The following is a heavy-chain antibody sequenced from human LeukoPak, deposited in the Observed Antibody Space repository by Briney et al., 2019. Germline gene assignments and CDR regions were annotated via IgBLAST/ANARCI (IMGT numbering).Heavy chain of an antibody. CDR2: TSYNGNNK. J-gene: IGHJ4*02. Sequence: PGGSLRLSCGASGFTFSSYAMHWVRQAPGKGLEWVAGTSYNGNNKFYADSVKGRFSISRDNSKNTLYLQMNSLRAEDTAVYYCARDEYLWVVIQLGLFDYWGQGTLVTVSS. V-gene: IGHV3-30*04. D-gene: IGHD2-2*01. CDR3: ARDEYLWVVIQLGLFDY. CDR1: GFTFSSYA.